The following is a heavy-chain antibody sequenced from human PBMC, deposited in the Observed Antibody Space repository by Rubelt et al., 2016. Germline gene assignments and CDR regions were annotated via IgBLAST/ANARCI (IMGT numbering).Heavy chain of an antibody. CDR2: INHSGST. J-gene: IGHJ4*02. CDR1: GGSFSGYY. CDR3: ETLTGIAVAGTWVDY. D-gene: IGHD6-19*01. V-gene: IGHV4-34*01. Sequence: QVQLQQWGAGLLKPSETLSLTCAVYGGSFSGYYWSWIRQPPGKGLEWIGEINHSGSTNYNPSLKSRVTISVDTSKNQFSLKLSSVTAADTAVYYCETLTGIAVAGTWVDYWGQGTLVTVSS.